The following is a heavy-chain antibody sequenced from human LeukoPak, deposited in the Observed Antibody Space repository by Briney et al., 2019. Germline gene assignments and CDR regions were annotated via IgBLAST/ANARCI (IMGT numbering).Heavy chain of an antibody. V-gene: IGHV1-69*06. CDR1: GYTFTSYA. Sequence: ASVKVSCKASGYTFTSYAISWVRQAPGQGLGWMGGIIPIFGTANYAQKFQGRVTITADKSTSTAYMELSSLRSEDTAVYYCARVRYSSSWYGEFDYWGQGTLVTVSS. D-gene: IGHD6-13*01. CDR3: ARVRYSSSWYGEFDY. CDR2: IIPIFGTA. J-gene: IGHJ4*02.